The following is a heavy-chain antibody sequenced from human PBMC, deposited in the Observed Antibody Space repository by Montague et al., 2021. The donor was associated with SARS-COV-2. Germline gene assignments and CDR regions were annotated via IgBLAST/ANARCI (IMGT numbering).Heavy chain of an antibody. J-gene: IGHJ4*02. CDR3: ARVGGLEFFDWSVAGY. Sequence: SLRLSCAASGFSFSVYSMNWVRQAPGKGLEWISYISGGTSATIYYADSVKGRFTISRDNTKNSLYLEMNSLRVEDTAVYYCARVGGLEFFDWSVAGYWGQGTLVTVSS. D-gene: IGHD3/OR15-3a*01. V-gene: IGHV3-48*04. CDR1: GFSFSVYS. CDR2: ISGGTSATI.